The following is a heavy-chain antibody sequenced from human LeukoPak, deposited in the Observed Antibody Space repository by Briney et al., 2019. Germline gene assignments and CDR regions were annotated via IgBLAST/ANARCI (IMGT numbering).Heavy chain of an antibody. CDR1: GGSFSGYY. J-gene: IGHJ3*02. CDR2: INHSGST. D-gene: IGHD2-15*01. CDR3: ARMALGYCSGGSCYGKGAFDI. V-gene: IGHV4-34*01. Sequence: SETLSLTCAVYGGSFSGYYWSWIRQPPGKGLEWIGEINHSGSTNYNPSLKSRVTISVDTSKNQFSLKLSSVTAADTAVYYCARMALGYCSGGSCYGKGAFDIWGQGTMVTVSS.